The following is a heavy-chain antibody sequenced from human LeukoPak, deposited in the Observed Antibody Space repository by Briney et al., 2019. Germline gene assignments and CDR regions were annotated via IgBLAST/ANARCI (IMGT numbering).Heavy chain of an antibody. V-gene: IGHV3-66*01. CDR2: IYSGGST. CDR1: GFTVSSNY. Sequence: SLRLSXAASGFTVSSNYMTWVRQAPGKGLEWVSVIYSGGSTDYADSVKGRFTIARDNSRNTVHLQMNSLRVEDTAMYYCARVPYGGNSIGCWGQGTLVTVSS. CDR3: ARVPYGGNSIGC. D-gene: IGHD4-23*01. J-gene: IGHJ4*02.